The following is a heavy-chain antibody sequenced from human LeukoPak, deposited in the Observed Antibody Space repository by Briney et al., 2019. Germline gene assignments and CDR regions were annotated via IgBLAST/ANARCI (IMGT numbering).Heavy chain of an antibody. Sequence: ASVKVSCKASGGTFSSYAISWVRQAPGQGLEWMGGIIPIFGTASYAQKFQGRVTMTRDTSTSTVYMELSSLRSEDTAVYYCARVMGGSSSSSFDYWGQGTLVTVSS. CDR2: IIPIFGTA. J-gene: IGHJ4*02. CDR1: GGTFSSYA. CDR3: ARVMGGSSSSSFDY. D-gene: IGHD6-6*01. V-gene: IGHV1-69*05.